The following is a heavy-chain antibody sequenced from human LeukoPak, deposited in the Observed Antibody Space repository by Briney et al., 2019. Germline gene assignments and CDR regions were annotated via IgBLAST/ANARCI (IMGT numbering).Heavy chain of an antibody. J-gene: IGHJ4*02. D-gene: IGHD3-22*01. CDR1: GFTFSSYG. Sequence: GGSLRLSCAASGFTFSSYGMHWVRQAPGKGLEWVAVISYDGSNKYYADSVKGRFTISRDNAKNSLYLQMNSLRAEDTAVYYCARGGSSGSIIHWGQGTLVTVSS. CDR2: ISYDGSNK. V-gene: IGHV3-30*03. CDR3: ARGGSSGSIIH.